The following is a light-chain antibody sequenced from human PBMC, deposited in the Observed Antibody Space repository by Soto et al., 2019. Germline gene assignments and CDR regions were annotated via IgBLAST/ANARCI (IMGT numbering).Light chain of an antibody. Sequence: DIVMTQSPDFLAVSLGERATINCKSSQSVLYSSDNKNYLAWYQQKPGQPPKLLIYWASTRESGVPDRFSGSGSGTDFTLTISNLQAEDVAVYYCQQYYRTLRTFGQGTKVEI. V-gene: IGKV4-1*01. CDR3: QQYYRTLRT. CDR1: QSVLYSSDNKNY. J-gene: IGKJ1*01. CDR2: WAS.